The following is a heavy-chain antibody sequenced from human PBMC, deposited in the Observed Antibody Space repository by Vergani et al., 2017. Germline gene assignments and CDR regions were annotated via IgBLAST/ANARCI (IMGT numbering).Heavy chain of an antibody. V-gene: IGHV4-59*08. CDR3: ARQPPVAGMGEAFDY. CDR1: GGSISSYY. Sequence: QVQLQESGPGLVKPSETLSLTCTVSGGSISSYYWSWIRQPPGKGLEWIGYIYYSGSTNYNPSLKSRITISVDTSKNQFSLKLSSVTAADTAVYYCARQPPVAGMGEAFDYWGQGTLVTVSS. J-gene: IGHJ4*02. CDR2: IYYSGST. D-gene: IGHD6-19*01.